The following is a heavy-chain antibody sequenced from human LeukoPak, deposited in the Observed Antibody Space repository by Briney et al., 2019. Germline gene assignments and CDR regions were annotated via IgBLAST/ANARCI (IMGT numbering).Heavy chain of an antibody. Sequence: ASVKVSCKASGYTFTSYGISWVRQAPGQGLEWMGWISAYNGNTNYAQKLQGRVTMTTDTSTSTAYMELRSLRSDDTAVYYCARVPSQLGYCSSTSCYKSTVPEYYFDYWGQGTLVTVSS. V-gene: IGHV1-18*01. CDR1: GYTFTSYG. CDR3: ARVPSQLGYCSSTSCYKSTVPEYYFDY. CDR2: ISAYNGNT. J-gene: IGHJ4*02. D-gene: IGHD2-2*02.